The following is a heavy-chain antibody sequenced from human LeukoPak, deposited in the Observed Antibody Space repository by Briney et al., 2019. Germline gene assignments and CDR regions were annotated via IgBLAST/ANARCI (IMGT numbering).Heavy chain of an antibody. Sequence: GGSLRLSCAASGFTFSSYGMHWVRQAPGKGLEWVAFIRYDGSNKYYADSVKGRFTISRDNSKNSLYLQMNSLRTEDTALYYCAKDVDTAMDYWGQGTLVTVSS. CDR2: IRYDGSNK. CDR1: GFTFSSYG. V-gene: IGHV3-30*02. J-gene: IGHJ4*02. D-gene: IGHD5-18*01. CDR3: AKDVDTAMDY.